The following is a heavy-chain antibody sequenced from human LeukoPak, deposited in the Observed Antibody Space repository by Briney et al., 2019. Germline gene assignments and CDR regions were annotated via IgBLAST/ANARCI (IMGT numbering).Heavy chain of an antibody. CDR2: ISGNNGNT. Sequence: ASVKVSCRASGYTFTEYHLYWVRQAPGQGLEWMGWISGNNGNTNYAQKFQGRVTMTTDTSTTTAYMELRSLRSDDTAVYYCARGALYGEYVEDYWGQGTLVTVSS. CDR3: ARGALYGEYVEDY. J-gene: IGHJ4*02. CDR1: GYTFTEYH. D-gene: IGHD4-17*01. V-gene: IGHV1-18*01.